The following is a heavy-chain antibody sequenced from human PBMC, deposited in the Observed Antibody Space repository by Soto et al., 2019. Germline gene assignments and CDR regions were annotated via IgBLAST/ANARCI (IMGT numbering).Heavy chain of an antibody. CDR3: ARGAETYYDFWSGYYPPMGFDY. Sequence: KSSETLSLTCTVSGGSISSYYWSWIRQPPGKGLEWIGCIYYSGSTNYNPSLKSRVTISVDTSKNQFSLKLSSVTAADTAVYYCARGAETYYDFWSGYYPPMGFDYWGQGTLVTVSS. J-gene: IGHJ4*02. D-gene: IGHD3-3*01. CDR2: IYYSGST. CDR1: GGSISSYY. V-gene: IGHV4-59*01.